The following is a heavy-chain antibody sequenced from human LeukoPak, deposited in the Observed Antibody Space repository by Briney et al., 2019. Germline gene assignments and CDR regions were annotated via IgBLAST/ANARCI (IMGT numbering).Heavy chain of an antibody. Sequence: SETLSLTCTVAGFSISDCHWSWLRQSPEKGLEWIGWITNSGDANYNPSLESRLAMSAETTKRQLSLRVTSVTDADTAVYYCARHVEHAAYFHHWGQGILVTVSS. CDR3: ARHVEHAAYFHH. J-gene: IGHJ4*02. D-gene: IGHD1/OR15-1a*01. CDR2: ITNSGDA. V-gene: IGHV4-59*08. CDR1: GFSISDCH.